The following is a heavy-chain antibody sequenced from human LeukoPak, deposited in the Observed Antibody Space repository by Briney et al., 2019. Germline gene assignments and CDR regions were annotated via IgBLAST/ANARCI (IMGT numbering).Heavy chain of an antibody. D-gene: IGHD4-17*01. CDR2: ISSSSSYI. CDR1: GFTFSSYS. Sequence: PGGSLRLSCAASGFTFSSYSMNWVRQAPGKGLEWVSSISSSSSYIYYADSVKGRFTISRDNAKNSLYLQMNSLRAEDTAVYYCAREADYGERGDAFDIWGQGTMVTVSS. V-gene: IGHV3-21*01. J-gene: IGHJ3*02. CDR3: AREADYGERGDAFDI.